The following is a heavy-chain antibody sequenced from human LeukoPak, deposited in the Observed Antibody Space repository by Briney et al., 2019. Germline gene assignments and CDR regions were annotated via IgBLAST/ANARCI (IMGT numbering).Heavy chain of an antibody. J-gene: IGHJ4*02. V-gene: IGHV3-30*02. CDR3: AKGLRYGRDFDY. CDR2: IRYDGTNK. CDR1: GFTFSNYG. Sequence: PGGSLRLSCAASGFTFSNYGMHWVRPAPGKGLEWVAFIRYDGTNKYYADSVKGRFTISRDNSKNTLYLQMNSLRAEDTAVYYCAKGLRYGRDFDYWGQGTLVTVSS. D-gene: IGHD5-18*01.